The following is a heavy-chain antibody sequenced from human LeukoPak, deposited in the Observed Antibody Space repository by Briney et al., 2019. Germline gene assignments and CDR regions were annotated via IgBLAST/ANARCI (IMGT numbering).Heavy chain of an antibody. J-gene: IGHJ6*03. D-gene: IGHD1-7*01. V-gene: IGHV3-72*01. Sequence: GGSLRLXCAASGFTFSDHYMVWVRQAPGKGLEWVGRTRNKANSYTTEYAASVRGRFTISRDDSKNSLYLQMNSLKTEDTAVYYCARVPGTTFLLSYMDVWGKGTTVTVSS. CDR2: TRNKANSYTT. CDR1: GFTFSDHY. CDR3: ARVPGTTFLLSYMDV.